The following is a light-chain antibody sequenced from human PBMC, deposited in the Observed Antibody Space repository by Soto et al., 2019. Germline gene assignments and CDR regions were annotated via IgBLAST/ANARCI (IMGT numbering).Light chain of an antibody. CDR2: DAS. J-gene: IGKJ1*01. CDR3: QQYNSYRT. CDR1: QSISSW. Sequence: DIQMTQSPSTLSASVGDRVTITCRASQSISSWLAWYQQKPGKAPKLLIYDASSLESGVPSRFSGSGSGTEFTLTISSLQPDDFATYYCQQYNSYRTFGRGTKVDIK. V-gene: IGKV1-5*01.